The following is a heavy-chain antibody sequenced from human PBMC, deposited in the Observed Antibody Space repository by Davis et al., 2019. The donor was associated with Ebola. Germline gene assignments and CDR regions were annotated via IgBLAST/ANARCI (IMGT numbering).Heavy chain of an antibody. CDR2: INHSGST. CDR3: ARGASVWFDP. CDR1: GGSFSGYY. J-gene: IGHJ5*02. D-gene: IGHD4-17*01. V-gene: IGHV4-34*01. Sequence: SETLSLTCAVYGGSFSGYYWSWIRQPPGKGLEWIGEINHSGSTNYNPSLKSRVTISVDTSKNQFSLKLSSVTAADTAVYYCARGASVWFDPWGQGTLVTASS.